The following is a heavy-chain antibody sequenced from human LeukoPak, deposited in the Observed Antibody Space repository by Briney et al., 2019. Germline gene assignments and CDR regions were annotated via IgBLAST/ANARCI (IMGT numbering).Heavy chain of an antibody. CDR3: ASGGTTGTPYPPYYYYYMDV. D-gene: IGHD1-1*01. V-gene: IGHV1-2*02. CDR1: GYTFTGYY. Sequence: RASVKVSCKASGYTFTGYYMHWVRQAPGQGLEWMGWINPNSGGTNYAQKFQGRVTMTRDTSISTAYMELSRLRSDDTAVYYCASGGTTGTPYPPYYYYYMDVWGKGTTVTVSS. J-gene: IGHJ6*03. CDR2: INPNSGGT.